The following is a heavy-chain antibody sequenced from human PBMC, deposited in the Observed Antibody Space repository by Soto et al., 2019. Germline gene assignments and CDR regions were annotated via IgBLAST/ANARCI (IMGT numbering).Heavy chain of an antibody. CDR3: TRSYKDDILTGYGLGYGMDV. CDR1: GFTFGDYA. CDR2: IRSKAYGGTT. D-gene: IGHD3-9*01. Sequence: PVGSLRLSCTASGFTFGDYAMSWFRQAPGKGLEWVGFIRSKAYGGTTEYAASVKGRFTISRDDSKSIAYLQMNSLKTEDTAVYYCTRSYKDDILTGYGLGYGMDVWGQGTTVTVSS. V-gene: IGHV3-49*03. J-gene: IGHJ6*02.